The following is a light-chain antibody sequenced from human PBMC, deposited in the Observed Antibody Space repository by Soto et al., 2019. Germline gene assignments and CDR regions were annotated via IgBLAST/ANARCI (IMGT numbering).Light chain of an antibody. CDR3: QQLTRYPST. J-gene: IGKJ4*01. CDR1: KDITNY. CDR2: DAS. V-gene: IGKV1-9*01. Sequence: IPLTQSPSSLSASSGARVTVACRARKDITNYFDWYQQKVGKAPKLIIYDASTFHSGVPAMFSGSGAGTVSTLTISRLQPEDFATYYCQQLTRYPSTFGGGTKVDIK.